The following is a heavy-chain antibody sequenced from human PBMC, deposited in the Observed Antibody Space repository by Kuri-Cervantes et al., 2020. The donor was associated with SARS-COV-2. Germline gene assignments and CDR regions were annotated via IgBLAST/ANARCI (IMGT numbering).Heavy chain of an antibody. Sequence: SVKVSCKASGGTFSSYAISWVRQAPGQGLEWMGGIIPIFGTANYAQKFQGRVTITADESTSTAYMELSSLRSEDTAVYYCARGGYCSGGSCHSGSRYYYYYMDVWGRGTTVTVSS. D-gene: IGHD2-15*01. CDR1: GGTFSSYA. J-gene: IGHJ6*03. CDR3: ARGGYCSGGSCHSGSRYYYYYMDV. V-gene: IGHV1-69*13. CDR2: IIPIFGTA.